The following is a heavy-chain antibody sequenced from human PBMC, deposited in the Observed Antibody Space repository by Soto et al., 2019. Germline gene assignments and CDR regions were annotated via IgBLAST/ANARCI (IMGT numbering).Heavy chain of an antibody. CDR3: MRVDVYVVVVPAAIRPTRYYYYMDV. Sequence: QVQLQQWGAGLLKPSETLSLTCAVYGGSFSGYYWSWIRQPPGKGLEWIGEINHSGSTNYNPSLKSRVTLSVDRPKHQCSPRLISVTAAETFVYYIMRVDVYVVVVPAAIRPTRYYYYMDVWGQGTTVTVS. CDR1: GGSFSGYY. D-gene: IGHD2-2*01. J-gene: IGHJ6*03. V-gene: IGHV4-34*01. CDR2: INHSGST.